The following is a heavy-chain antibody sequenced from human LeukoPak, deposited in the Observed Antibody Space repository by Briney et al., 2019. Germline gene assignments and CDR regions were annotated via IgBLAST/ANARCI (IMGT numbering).Heavy chain of an antibody. D-gene: IGHD6-13*01. J-gene: IGHJ3*02. Sequence: PSETLSLTCTVSVGSISNYYWSWIRQPPGKGLEGIGYIYYTGSANYNPSLKSRVTMSVVTSKNQFSLRLTSVPAADTAVYYCARHSSSWYNAFTIWGQGTMVTVSS. V-gene: IGHV4-59*08. CDR2: IYYTGSA. CDR3: ARHSSSWYNAFTI. CDR1: VGSISNYY.